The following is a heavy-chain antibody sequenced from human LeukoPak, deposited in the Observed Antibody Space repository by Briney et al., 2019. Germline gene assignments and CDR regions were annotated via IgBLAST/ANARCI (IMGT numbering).Heavy chain of an antibody. CDR2: ISHDGSNE. CDR3: ARDHLRSFDWGGLIDY. CDR1: GFTFRSYA. J-gene: IGHJ4*02. Sequence: PGGSLRLSCAASGFTFRSYAMHWVRQAPGKGLEWVAVISHDGSNEHYADSVKGRFTISRDNSKSAQYLQMNSLRAEDTAVYFCARDHLRSFDWGGLIDYWGPGTLVAVSS. V-gene: IGHV3-30*04. D-gene: IGHD3-9*01.